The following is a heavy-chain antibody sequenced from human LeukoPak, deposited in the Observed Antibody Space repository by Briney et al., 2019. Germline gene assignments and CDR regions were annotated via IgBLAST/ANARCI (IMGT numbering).Heavy chain of an antibody. J-gene: IGHJ1*01. Sequence: GGSLTLSCEASGFTFNTHAMSWVRQGPGQGLEWVASITSSGRTPYYVDSVKGRFTISRDNSKNTLYLQMNNLRGEDTAVYYCAKDRPNFYESTGSYYKMKGDFWGQGSLVTVSS. CDR2: ITSSGRTP. CDR1: GFTFNTHA. D-gene: IGHD3-10*01. V-gene: IGHV3-23*01. CDR3: AKDRPNFYESTGSYYKMKGDF.